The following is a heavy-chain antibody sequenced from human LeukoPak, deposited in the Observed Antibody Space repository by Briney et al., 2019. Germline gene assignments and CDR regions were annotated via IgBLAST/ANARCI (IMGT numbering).Heavy chain of an antibody. Sequence: RASVKVSCKASGGTFSSYAISWVRQAPGQGLEWMGGIIPIFGTANYAQKFQGRVTITADKSTSTAYVELSSLRSEDTAVYYCAKTPPMVRGDGWFDPWGQGTLVTVSS. D-gene: IGHD3-10*01. CDR2: IIPIFGTA. J-gene: IGHJ5*02. V-gene: IGHV1-69*06. CDR1: GGTFSSYA. CDR3: AKTPPMVRGDGWFDP.